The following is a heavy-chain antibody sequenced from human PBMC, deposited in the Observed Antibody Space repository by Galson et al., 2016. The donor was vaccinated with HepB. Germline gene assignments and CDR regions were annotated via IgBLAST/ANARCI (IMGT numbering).Heavy chain of an antibody. V-gene: IGHV3-23*01. J-gene: IGHJ4*02. Sequence: SLRLSCAASGFDFTPYSMTWVRQAPGQGLECVASVTGNGADKFYADSVRGRFTVSKDFSKNTLTLQMISLRVEDTAIYYCARDRRALDGLWDFAHWGQGTVVTVSS. CDR2: VTGNGADK. CDR3: ARDRRALDGLWDFAH. CDR1: GFDFTPYS. D-gene: IGHD3/OR15-3a*01.